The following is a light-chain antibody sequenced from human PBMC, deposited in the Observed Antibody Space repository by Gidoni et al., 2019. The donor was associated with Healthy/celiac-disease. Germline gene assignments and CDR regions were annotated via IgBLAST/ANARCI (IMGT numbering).Light chain of an antibody. CDR1: QSVLYSSNNKNY. Sequence: VMSQSPDSLAVSLGQRATTHCKSSQSVLYSSNNKNYLAWYQQKPGQPPKLLMYGASTRESGVPDRFSGSGSGTDFTLTISSLQAEDVAVYYCQQYNSTPRTFGQGTKVEIK. J-gene: IGKJ1*01. CDR3: QQYNSTPRT. V-gene: IGKV4-1*01. CDR2: GAS.